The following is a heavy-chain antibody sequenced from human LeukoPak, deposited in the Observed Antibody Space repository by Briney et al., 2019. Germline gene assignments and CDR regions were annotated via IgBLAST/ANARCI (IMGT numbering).Heavy chain of an antibody. CDR2: ITYDGYYK. J-gene: IGHJ4*02. V-gene: IGHV3-30*03. CDR3: ARDLSPVVRASPMGY. CDR1: GFSFTSYG. D-gene: IGHD3-10*01. Sequence: GGSLRLSCAASGFSFTSYGMHWVRQTPGKGLEWVALITYDGYYKYYSDSVKGRFTISSDTSKNTLYLQMNSLRAEDTAVYYCARDLSPVVRASPMGYWGQGTLVTVSS.